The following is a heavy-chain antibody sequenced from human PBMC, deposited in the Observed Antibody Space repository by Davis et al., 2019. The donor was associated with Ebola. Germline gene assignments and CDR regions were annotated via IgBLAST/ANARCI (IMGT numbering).Heavy chain of an antibody. CDR1: GYTFTSYG. Sequence: AASVKVSCKASGYTFTSYGISWVRQAPGQGLEWMGMINPSSGSTSYAQNFQGRVTMTRDTSTSTVYMELTSLKSEDTAVYYCARSTPGKSHLDYWGQGTLVTVSS. J-gene: IGHJ4*02. V-gene: IGHV1-46*01. CDR2: INPSSGST. CDR3: ARSTPGKSHLDY.